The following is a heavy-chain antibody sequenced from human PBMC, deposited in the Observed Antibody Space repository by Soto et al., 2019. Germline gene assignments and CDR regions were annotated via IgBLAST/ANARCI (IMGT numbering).Heavy chain of an antibody. J-gene: IGHJ4*02. CDR1: GFTFSSYS. CDR3: STALRRDSALGAY. Sequence: PGGSLRLSCAASGFTFSSYSMNWVRQAPGKGLEWIGRIRNNADGGTADLAAPVRGRFSISRDDSKDTLYLHMNSLEIHDTAVYFCSTALRRDSALGAYWGQGT. CDR2: IRNNADGGTA. D-gene: IGHD3-16*01. V-gene: IGHV3-15*05.